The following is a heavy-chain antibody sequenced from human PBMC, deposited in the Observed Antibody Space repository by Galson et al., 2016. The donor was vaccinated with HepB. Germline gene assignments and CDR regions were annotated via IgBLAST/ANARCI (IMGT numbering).Heavy chain of an antibody. D-gene: IGHD5-18*01. V-gene: IGHV1-3*01. J-gene: IGHJ6*02. CDR2: INAGNGNT. CDR1: GYTFTSYA. CDR3: ARDMAPIQLWLRYYYYGMDV. Sequence: SCKASGYTFTSYAMHWVRQAPGQRLEWMGWINAGNGNTKYSQKFQGRVTITRDTSASTAYMELSSLRSEATAVYYCARDMAPIQLWLRYYYYGMDVWGQGTTVTVSS.